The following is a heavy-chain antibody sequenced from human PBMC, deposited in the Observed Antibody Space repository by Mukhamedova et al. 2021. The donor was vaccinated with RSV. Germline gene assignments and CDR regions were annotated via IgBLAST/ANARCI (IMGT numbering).Heavy chain of an antibody. CDR3: ARDTTGSYYASMDY. Sequence: AMSWVRQAPGKGLEWVGFIRSKAYGGTTEFAASVKGRFTISRDDSKSIAYLQMNSLKTEDIAIYYCARDTTGSYYASMDYWGQGTL. D-gene: IGHD1-26*01. V-gene: IGHV3-49*04. J-gene: IGHJ4*02. CDR2: IRSKAYGGTT. CDR1: A.